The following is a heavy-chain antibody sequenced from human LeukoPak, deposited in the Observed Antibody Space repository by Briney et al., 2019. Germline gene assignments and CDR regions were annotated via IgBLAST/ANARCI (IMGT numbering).Heavy chain of an antibody. CDR3: ARERGDYYDSSGYYRGYFDY. V-gene: IGHV1-69*01. CDR1: GGTFSSYA. Sequence: SSVKVSCKASGGTFSSYAISWVRQAPGQGLEWMGGIIPIFGTANYAQKFQGRVTITVDESTSTAYMELSSLRSEDTAVYYCARERGDYYDSSGYYRGYFDYWGQGTLVTVSP. J-gene: IGHJ4*02. CDR2: IIPIFGTA. D-gene: IGHD3-22*01.